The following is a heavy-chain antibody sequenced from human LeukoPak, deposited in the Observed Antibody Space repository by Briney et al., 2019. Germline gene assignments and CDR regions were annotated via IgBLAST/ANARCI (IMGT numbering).Heavy chain of an antibody. J-gene: IGHJ3*02. D-gene: IGHD6-19*01. CDR1: GYTFTGYY. CDR2: ISAYNGNT. CDR3: ARDQWFHSSGWYGGDAFDI. V-gene: IGHV1-18*04. Sequence: ASVKVSCKASGYTFTGYYMHWVRQAPGQGLEWMGWISAYNGNTNYAQKLQGRVTMTTDTSTSTAYMELRSLRSDDTAVYYCARDQWFHSSGWYGGDAFDIWGQGAMVTVSS.